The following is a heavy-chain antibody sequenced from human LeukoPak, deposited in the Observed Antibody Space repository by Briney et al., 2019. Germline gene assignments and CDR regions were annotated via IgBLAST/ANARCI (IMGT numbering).Heavy chain of an antibody. CDR2: ISSSGSTI. Sequence: GGSLRLSCAASGFTFSDYYMSWICQAPGKGLEWVSYISSSGSTIYYADSVKGRFTISRDNAKNSLYLQMNSLRAEDTAVYYCASDYYDSSGYYSLDYWGQGTLVTVSS. J-gene: IGHJ4*02. CDR1: GFTFSDYY. V-gene: IGHV3-11*04. CDR3: ASDYYDSSGYYSLDY. D-gene: IGHD3-22*01.